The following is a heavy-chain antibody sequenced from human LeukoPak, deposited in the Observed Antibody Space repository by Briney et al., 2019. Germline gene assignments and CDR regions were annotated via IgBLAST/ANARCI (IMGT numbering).Heavy chain of an antibody. J-gene: IGHJ6*02. Sequence: ASVKVSCKASGYTFTNYYLHWVRQAPGQGLEWMGIINPTGGSTSYAQRFQGRATMTRDTSTSTVNMELSSLTSDDTAVYYCARRLRFLEWLQKAHLYGMDVWGQGTTVTVSS. D-gene: IGHD3-3*01. CDR2: INPTGGST. CDR3: ARRLRFLEWLQKAHLYGMDV. V-gene: IGHV1-46*01. CDR1: GYTFTNYY.